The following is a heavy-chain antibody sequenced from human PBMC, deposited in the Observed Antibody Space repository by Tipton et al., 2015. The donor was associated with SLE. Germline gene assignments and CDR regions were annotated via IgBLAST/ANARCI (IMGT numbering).Heavy chain of an antibody. CDR3: ARGSKIGTIPYGMDV. J-gene: IGHJ6*02. Sequence: QVQLVQSGAEVKRPGASVKVSCKASGYTFTSYDINWVRQATGQGLEWMAWMNPNRGNTGYAQKFQGRVIMTRNSSISTAYMELSSLRSEDTAVYYCARGSKIGTIPYGMDVWGQGTTVTVSS. D-gene: IGHD4-11*01. CDR2: MNPNRGNT. V-gene: IGHV1-8*01. CDR1: GYTFTSYD.